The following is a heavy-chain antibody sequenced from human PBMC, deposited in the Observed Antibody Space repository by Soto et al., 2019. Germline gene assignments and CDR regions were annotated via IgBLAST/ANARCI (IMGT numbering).Heavy chain of an antibody. Sequence: PGGSLRLSCTASGFTFNSYGFNWVRQAPGKGLEWVAVIWYDGNTKYYADSVKGRFTISRDNLRSTVYLQMSSLTAEDTAVYYCARPLVAPVAGPYYYGMDVWGQGTTVTSP. D-gene: IGHD6-19*01. V-gene: IGHV3-33*01. J-gene: IGHJ6*02. CDR3: ARPLVAPVAGPYYYGMDV. CDR2: IWYDGNTK. CDR1: GFTFNSYG.